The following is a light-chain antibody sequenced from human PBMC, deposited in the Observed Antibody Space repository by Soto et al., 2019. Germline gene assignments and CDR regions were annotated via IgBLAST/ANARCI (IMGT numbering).Light chain of an antibody. V-gene: IGLV1-44*01. Sequence: QSVLTQPPSASGTPGQRVTISCSGSSSNIGINTVNWYQQVPGTAPKLLIYTDNQRPSGVPDRFSGSKSGTSASLAISGLQSGDEADYYCAAWDDSLNGLYVFGTGTKSPS. CDR3: AAWDDSLNGLYV. CDR1: SSNIGINT. J-gene: IGLJ1*01. CDR2: TDN.